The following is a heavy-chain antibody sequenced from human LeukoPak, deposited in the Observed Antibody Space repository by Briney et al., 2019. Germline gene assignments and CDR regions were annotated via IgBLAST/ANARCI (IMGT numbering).Heavy chain of an antibody. CDR1: SGSISGTTYY. CDR3: ARRVRDGYNFGFVGVANWFDP. D-gene: IGHD5-24*01. V-gene: IGHV4-39*01. CDR2: IYYSGST. J-gene: IGHJ5*02. Sequence: SETLSLTCTVSSGSISGTTYYWSWIRQPAGKGLEWIGSIYYSGSTYYNPSLKSRVTISVDTSKNQFSLKLSSVTAADTAVYYCARRVRDGYNFGFVGVANWFDPWGQGTLVTVSS.